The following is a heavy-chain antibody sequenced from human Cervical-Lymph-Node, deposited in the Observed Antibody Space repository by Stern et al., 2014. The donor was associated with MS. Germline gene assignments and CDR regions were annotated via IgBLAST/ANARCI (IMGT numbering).Heavy chain of an antibody. Sequence: QVQLVQSGAEVKKPGASVKVSCKASGYTFTSYAMHWVRQAPGQRLEWMGWINAGNGNTKYSQKCQGRVTITRDTSASTAYMELSSLRSEDTAVYYCARAPNTAMVRYYYGMDVWGQGTTVTVSS. V-gene: IGHV1-3*01. D-gene: IGHD5-18*01. CDR2: INAGNGNT. CDR1: GYTFTSYA. J-gene: IGHJ6*02. CDR3: ARAPNTAMVRYYYGMDV.